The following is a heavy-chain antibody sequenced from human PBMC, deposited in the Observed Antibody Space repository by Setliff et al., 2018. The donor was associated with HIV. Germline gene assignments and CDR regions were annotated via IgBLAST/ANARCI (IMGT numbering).Heavy chain of an antibody. J-gene: IGHJ4*02. CDR3: ARVGPFEFDSSGYAEF. V-gene: IGHV1-18*01. CDR2: ISGYNGHT. D-gene: IGHD3-22*01. Sequence: GASVKVSCKASGYTFSSFAMSWVRQAPGQGLEWVAWISGYNGHTNYAQRFQGRVTVTTDTSTSTAYMVLRSLRSDDTAVYFCARVGPFEFDSSGYAEFWGQGTPVTVSS. CDR1: GYTFSSFA.